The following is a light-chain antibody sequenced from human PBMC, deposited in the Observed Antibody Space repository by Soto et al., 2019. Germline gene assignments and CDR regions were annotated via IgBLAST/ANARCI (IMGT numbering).Light chain of an antibody. Sequence: QSALTQPPSASESPGQSVTISCTGTSSDVGGYNYVSWYQQYPGKAPTLMIYEVSKRPSGVPDRFSGSKSGNTASLTVSGLQAEDEADYYCSSYGGSNNVLFGGGTKLTVL. CDR2: EVS. CDR1: SSDVGGYNY. V-gene: IGLV2-8*01. CDR3: SSYGGSNNVL. J-gene: IGLJ2*01.